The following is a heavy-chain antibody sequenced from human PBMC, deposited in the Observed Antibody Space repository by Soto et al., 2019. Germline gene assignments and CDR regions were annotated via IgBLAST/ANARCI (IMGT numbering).Heavy chain of an antibody. CDR1: GFTFSSYA. Sequence: GGSLRLSCAASGFTFSSYAMHWVRQAPGKGLEYVSAISSNGGSTYYANSVKGRFTISRDNSKNTLYLQMGSLRAEDMAVYYCARGVTMVRGVIPGVYYYMDVWGKGTTVTVSS. V-gene: IGHV3-64*01. D-gene: IGHD3-10*01. CDR2: ISSNGGST. J-gene: IGHJ6*03. CDR3: ARGVTMVRGVIPGVYYYMDV.